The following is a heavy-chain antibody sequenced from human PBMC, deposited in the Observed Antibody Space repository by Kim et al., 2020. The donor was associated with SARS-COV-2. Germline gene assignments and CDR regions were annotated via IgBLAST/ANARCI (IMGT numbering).Heavy chain of an antibody. CDR3: AKELGGYDTQFPVAGLDY. J-gene: IGHJ4*02. CDR1: GFTFSSYA. V-gene: IGHV3-33*06. Sequence: GGSLRLSCAASGFTFSSYAMHWVRQAPGKGLEWVAVIWYDGSNKYYADSVKGRFTISRDNSKNTLYLQMNSLRAEDTAVYYCAKELGGYDTQFPVAGLDYWGQGTLVTVSS. CDR2: IWYDGSNK. D-gene: IGHD5-12*01.